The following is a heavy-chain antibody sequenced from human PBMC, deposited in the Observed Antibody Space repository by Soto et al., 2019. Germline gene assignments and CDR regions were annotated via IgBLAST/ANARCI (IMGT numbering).Heavy chain of an antibody. J-gene: IGHJ6*02. V-gene: IGHV4-39*01. CDR3: ARGWVLNDVGSSGMDV. CDR2: IYYIGSN. CDR1: GGSISSSNYY. D-gene: IGHD1-26*01. Sequence: SETLSLTCTVSGGSISSSNYYWGWIRKPPGKGLEWIGSIYYIGSNKYYADSVKGRFTISRDNSKNTLYLQMDSLRAEDTAVYYCARGWVLNDVGSSGMDVWCQGDTLTVSS.